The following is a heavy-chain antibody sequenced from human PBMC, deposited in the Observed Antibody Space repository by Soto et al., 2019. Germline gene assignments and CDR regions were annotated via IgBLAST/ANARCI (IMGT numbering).Heavy chain of an antibody. D-gene: IGHD3-16*02. CDR1: GFTFSSDA. V-gene: IGHV3-30-3*01. CDR3: ARERGDYVWGSYRIWDY. J-gene: IGHJ4*02. Sequence: QVQLVESGGGVVQPGRSLRLSCAASGFTFSSDAMHWVRQAPGKGLEWVAVISYDGSNKYYADSVKGRFTISRDNSKNTPYLQKNSLRAEDTAVYYCARERGDYVWGSYRIWDYWGQGTLVTVSS. CDR2: ISYDGSNK.